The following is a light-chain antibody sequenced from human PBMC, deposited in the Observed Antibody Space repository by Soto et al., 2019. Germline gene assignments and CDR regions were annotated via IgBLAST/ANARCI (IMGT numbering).Light chain of an antibody. CDR2: KAS. CDR3: QQYNTYQWT. J-gene: IGKJ1*01. Sequence: DIQMTQSPSTLSASVGDRVTITCRASQSISSWLAWFQQKPGKAPKLLIYKASGLESGVPSRFSGSGSGTEFPLTITSLQPDDFATYYCQQYNTYQWTFGQGTKVEIK. V-gene: IGKV1-5*03. CDR1: QSISSW.